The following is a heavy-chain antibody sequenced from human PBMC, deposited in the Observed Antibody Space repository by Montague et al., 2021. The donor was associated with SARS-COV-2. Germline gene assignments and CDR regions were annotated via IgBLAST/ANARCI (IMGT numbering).Heavy chain of an antibody. J-gene: IGHJ3*02. CDR2: IYFTRKT. D-gene: IGHD1/OR15-1a*01. Sequence: SETRSLTCSVSGDSISRSHYFWAWIRQPPGMGLEWIGSIYFTRKTCYHPSLKSRVTISIDTSKNHFSLRLSSVTAADSAVFYCARWGLNNAFDIWGLGTMITISS. CDR3: ARWGLNNAFDI. V-gene: IGHV4-39*02. CDR1: GDSISRSHYF.